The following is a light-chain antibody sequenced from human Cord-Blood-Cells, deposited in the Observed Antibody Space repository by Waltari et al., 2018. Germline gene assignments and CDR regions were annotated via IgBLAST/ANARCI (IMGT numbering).Light chain of an antibody. V-gene: IGKV2-28*01. J-gene: IGKJ2*03. CDR2: LGS. Sequence: DIVMTQSPLSLPVTPGEPASISCRSSQSLLHSNGYNYWDWYLQKPGQSPQLLIYLGSNRASGVPDRFSGSGSGTDFTLKISRVEAEDVGVYYCMQALQTPYSFGQGIKLEIK. CDR3: MQALQTPYS. CDR1: QSLLHSNGYNY.